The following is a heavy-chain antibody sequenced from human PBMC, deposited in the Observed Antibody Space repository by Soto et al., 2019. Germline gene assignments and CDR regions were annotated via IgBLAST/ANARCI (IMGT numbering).Heavy chain of an antibody. J-gene: IGHJ4*02. CDR1: GFTFISYA. CDR2: ISGSGDNT. CDR3: FDN. V-gene: IGHV3-23*01. Sequence: GGSLRLSCAASGFTFISYAMSWVRQAPGKGLEWVSAISGSGDNTYYADSVKGRFTISRDNSKDTLYLQMDSLRADDTAVYYLFDNWGQGTLVTVSS.